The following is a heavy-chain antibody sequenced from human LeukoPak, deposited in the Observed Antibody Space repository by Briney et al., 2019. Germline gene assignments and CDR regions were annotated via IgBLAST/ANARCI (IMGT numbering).Heavy chain of an antibody. CDR1: GFTFSSHV. CDR2: IRYDGSNK. CDR3: ARIDPLGDILTGYGDAFDI. D-gene: IGHD3-9*01. J-gene: IGHJ3*02. Sequence: SGGSLRLSCAASGFTFSSHVISWVRQAPGKGLEWVAFIRYDGSNKYYADSVKGRFTISRDNSKNTLYLQMNSLRAEDTAVYYCARIDPLGDILTGYGDAFDIWGQGTMVTVSS. V-gene: IGHV3-30*02.